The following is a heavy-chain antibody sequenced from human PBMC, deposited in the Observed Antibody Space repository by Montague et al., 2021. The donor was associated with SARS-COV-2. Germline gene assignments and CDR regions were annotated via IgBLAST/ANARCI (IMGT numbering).Heavy chain of an antibody. Sequence: SLRLSCAASGFTFDDYAMHWVRQAPGKGLEWVSGISWDSGRRGYADSVKGRFTISRDNAKNSLYLQMTSLRTEDTAFYYCAKDIAGSHFSYDAFDTWGQGTMVTVSS. CDR2: ISWDSGRR. CDR3: AKDIAGSHFSYDAFDT. CDR1: GFTFDDYA. J-gene: IGHJ3*02. V-gene: IGHV3-9*01. D-gene: IGHD1-26*01.